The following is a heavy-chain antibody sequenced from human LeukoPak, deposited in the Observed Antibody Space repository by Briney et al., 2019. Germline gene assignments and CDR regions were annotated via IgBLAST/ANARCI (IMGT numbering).Heavy chain of an antibody. J-gene: IGHJ6*02. V-gene: IGHV3-30*18. CDR3: AKAAADYYYYGMDV. D-gene: IGHD6-13*01. Sequence: PGRSLRLSCAASGFTFSSYGMHWVRQAPGKGLEWVAVISYDGSNKYYADSVKGRFTISRDNSKNTLYLQMNSLRAEDTAVYYCAKAAADYYYYGMDVWGQGTTVTVSS. CDR1: GFTFSSYG. CDR2: ISYDGSNK.